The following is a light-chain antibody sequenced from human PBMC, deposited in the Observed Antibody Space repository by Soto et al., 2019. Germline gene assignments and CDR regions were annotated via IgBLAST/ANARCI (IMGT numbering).Light chain of an antibody. CDR1: QSLVYSDGNTY. Sequence: DVVMTQSPLSLPVSLGQPASISCRSSQSLVYSDGNTYLNWFQQRPGQSPGRLIYNVSGRDSEVPDRFSGGGSGTDFTLKISRVEAEDVGVYYCRQGTPWTHTFGQGTKLEIK. CDR3: RQGTPWTHT. J-gene: IGKJ2*01. V-gene: IGKV2-30*01. CDR2: NVS.